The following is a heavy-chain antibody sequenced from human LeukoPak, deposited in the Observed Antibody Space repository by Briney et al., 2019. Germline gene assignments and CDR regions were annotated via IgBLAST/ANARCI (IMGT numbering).Heavy chain of an antibody. D-gene: IGHD2-15*01. V-gene: IGHV4-39*01. CDR2: IYYSGST. Sequence: SETLSLTCTVSGGSISSSSYYWGWIRQPPGKGLEWIGSIYYSGSTYYNPSLKSRVTMSVDTSKNQFSLKLSSVTAADTAVYYCATLKGYCSGGSCYYFDYWGQGTLVTASS. J-gene: IGHJ4*02. CDR3: ATLKGYCSGGSCYYFDY. CDR1: GGSISSSSYY.